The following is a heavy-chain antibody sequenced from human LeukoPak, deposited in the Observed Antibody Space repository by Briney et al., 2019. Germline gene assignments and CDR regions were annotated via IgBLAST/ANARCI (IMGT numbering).Heavy chain of an antibody. CDR1: GGSFSGYY. J-gene: IGHJ2*01. Sequence: SETLSLTCAVYGGSFSGYYWSWIRQPPGKGLEWIGEINHSGSTNYNPSLKSRVTISVDTSVNQFSLKLSSVTAADTAVYYCARGPTAVAGWKYFDLWGRGTLVTVSS. D-gene: IGHD6-19*01. V-gene: IGHV4-34*01. CDR2: INHSGST. CDR3: ARGPTAVAGWKYFDL.